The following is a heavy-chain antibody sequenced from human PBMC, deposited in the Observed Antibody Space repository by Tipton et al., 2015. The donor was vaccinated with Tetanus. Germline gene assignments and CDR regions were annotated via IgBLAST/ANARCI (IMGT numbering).Heavy chain of an antibody. CDR1: GGSVRSGDYD. CDR2: VHYSGRT. Sequence: TLSLTCTVSGGSVRSGDYDWNWIRQPPGKGLEWIGYVHYSGRTNKSPSLKSRVTLSIDRSKSQFSLSLTSVTAADTAVYYCARANNDFPKKGPFDYWGQGARVIVSS. D-gene: IGHD3-3*01. J-gene: IGHJ4*02. CDR3: ARANNDFPKKGPFDY. V-gene: IGHV4-61*08.